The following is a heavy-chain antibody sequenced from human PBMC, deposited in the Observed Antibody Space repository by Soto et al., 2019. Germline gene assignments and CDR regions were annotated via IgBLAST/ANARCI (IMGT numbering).Heavy chain of an antibody. D-gene: IGHD2-2*02. V-gene: IGHV3-21*01. J-gene: IGHJ6*02. CDR2: ISSRSDI. CDR1: GFTFSTYS. CDR3: AREYTAWPLAYGLDV. Sequence: PGGSLRLSCVVSGFTFSTYSINWVRQAPGKGLEWVSSISSRSDIYYADSVMGRFTISRDNAKNSVSLQMNSLRAEDTAVYYCAREYTAWPLAYGLDVWGQGTTVTVSS.